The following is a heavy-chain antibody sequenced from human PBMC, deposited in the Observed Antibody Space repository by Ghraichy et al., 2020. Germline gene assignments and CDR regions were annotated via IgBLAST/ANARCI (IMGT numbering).Heavy chain of an antibody. CDR3: ARDRRSSATPHNQKRPKSDAFDI. CDR1: GDSVSSNSAA. V-gene: IGHV6-1*01. D-gene: IGHD1-1*01. Sequence: SQTLSLTCAISGDSVSSNSAAWNWIRQSPSRGLEWLGRTYYRSKWYNDYAVSVKSRITINPDTSKNQFSLQLNSVTPEDTAVYYCARDRRSSATPHNQKRPKSDAFDIWGQGTMVTVSS. J-gene: IGHJ3*02. CDR2: TYYRSKWYN.